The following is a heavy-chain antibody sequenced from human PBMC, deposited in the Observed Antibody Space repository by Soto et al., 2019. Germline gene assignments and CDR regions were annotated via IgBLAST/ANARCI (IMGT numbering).Heavy chain of an antibody. Sequence: GGSLRLSCAASGFIFSNYGIHWVRQAPGKGLEWVAVIWYDGSNEDYADSVKGRFTISRDNSRNTLYLQMNSLRVEDTAVYYCARDEFESGNYYFGYWGQGTLVTVSS. CDR1: GFIFSNYG. J-gene: IGHJ4*02. CDR3: ARDEFESGNYYFGY. V-gene: IGHV3-33*01. CDR2: IWYDGSNE. D-gene: IGHD1-26*01.